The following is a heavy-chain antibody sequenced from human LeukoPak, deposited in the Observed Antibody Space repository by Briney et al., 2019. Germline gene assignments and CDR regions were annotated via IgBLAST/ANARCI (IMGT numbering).Heavy chain of an antibody. CDR2: INAGNGNT. CDR3: AREGGGHYYDSSGYYS. D-gene: IGHD3-22*01. V-gene: IGHV1-3*01. CDR1: GYTFTSYA. J-gene: IGHJ4*02. Sequence: ASVKVSCKASGYTFTSYAMHWVRQAPGQRLEWMGWINAGNGNTKYSQKFQGRVTITRDTSASTAYMELSSLRSEDTAVYYCAREGGGHYYDSSGYYSWGQGTLVTVSS.